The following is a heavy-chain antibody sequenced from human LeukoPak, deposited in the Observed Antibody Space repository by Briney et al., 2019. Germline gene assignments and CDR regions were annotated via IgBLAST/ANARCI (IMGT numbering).Heavy chain of an antibody. D-gene: IGHD3-22*01. CDR2: IHWNGGST. J-gene: IGHJ4*02. Sequence: PGGSLRLSCAASGFTFDDYGMSWVSHAPGKGLEWVSGIHWNGGSTGYADSVKGRFNISRDNAKNSLYLQMNILRAEDTALYYCARQRKSYLGYDSSGYSQYYFDYWGQGTLVTVSS. V-gene: IGHV3-20*04. CDR1: GFTFDDYG. CDR3: ARQRKSYLGYDSSGYSQYYFDY.